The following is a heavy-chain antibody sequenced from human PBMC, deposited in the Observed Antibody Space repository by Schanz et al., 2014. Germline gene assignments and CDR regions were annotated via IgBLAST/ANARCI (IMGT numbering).Heavy chain of an antibody. J-gene: IGHJ4*02. CDR1: GFSVGNKY. CDR3: ARGGPAYYFDD. Sequence: VQVVQSGGGLVKPGGSLRLSCAASGFSVGNKYMSWVRQAPGKGLEWVSFIYIGGNTYYADSVKGRFTISRDNSKNTVYIQMNSLRAEDTAVYYCARGGPAYYFDDWGQGTLVTVSS. V-gene: IGHV3-66*01. CDR2: IYIGGNT.